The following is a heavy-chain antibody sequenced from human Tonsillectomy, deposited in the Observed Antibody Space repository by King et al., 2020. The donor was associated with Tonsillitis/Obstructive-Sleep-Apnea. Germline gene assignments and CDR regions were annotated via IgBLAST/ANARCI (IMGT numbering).Heavy chain of an antibody. D-gene: IGHD3-10*01. CDR2: IYWDDDK. V-gene: IGHV2-5*02. J-gene: IGHJ4*02. CDR1: GFSLSTSGVG. Sequence: ITLKESGPTLVKPTQTLTLTCTFSGFSLSTSGVGVGWIRQPPGKALEWLALIYWDDDKRYSPSLKSRLTITKDTSKNQVVLTMTNVDPVDTATYYCARSQLLYGSGSYSDYWGQGTLVTVSS. CDR3: ARSQLLYGSGSYSDY.